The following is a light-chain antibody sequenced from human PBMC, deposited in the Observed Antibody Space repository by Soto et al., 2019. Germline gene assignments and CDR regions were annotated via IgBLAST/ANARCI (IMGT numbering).Light chain of an antibody. J-gene: IGKJ5*01. CDR1: RSVLYKSNNKNH. Sequence: DIVMTQSPDSLAVSLGERATMNCKCSRSVLYKSNNKNHLAWYQQKPGQPPQLIIYWASTRGSGVPDRFSGSGSGTDFTLTISSLQAEDVALYYCQQYYTTPITFGQGTRLEIK. CDR3: QQYYTTPIT. V-gene: IGKV4-1*01. CDR2: WAS.